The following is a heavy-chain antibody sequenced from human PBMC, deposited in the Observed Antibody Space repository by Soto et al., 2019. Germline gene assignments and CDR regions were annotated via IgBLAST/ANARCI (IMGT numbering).Heavy chain of an antibody. V-gene: IGHV4-39*01. CDR1: GGSISSSSYY. CDR3: ARKVLRYFDWLDY. D-gene: IGHD3-9*01. Sequence: NPSETLSLTCTVSGGSISSSSYYWGWIRQPPGKGLEWIGTIYYSGSTYYNPSLKSRVTISVDTSKNQFSLKLSSVTAADTAVYYCARKVLRYFDWLDYWGQGTLVTVSS. CDR2: IYYSGST. J-gene: IGHJ4*02.